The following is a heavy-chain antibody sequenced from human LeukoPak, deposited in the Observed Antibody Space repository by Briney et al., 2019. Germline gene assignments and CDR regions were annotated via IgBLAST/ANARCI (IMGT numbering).Heavy chain of an antibody. V-gene: IGHV3-48*01. J-gene: IGHJ4*02. D-gene: IGHD5-24*01. Sequence: PGGSLRLSCAASGFSFNNYHMNWVRQAPGKGLEWVSYISRSGDSTSYADSVKGRFTISRDNAGNSVFLLLSSLRAEDTAVYYCVRDLYTTIQGFDYWGQGALVTVSS. CDR3: VRDLYTTIQGFDY. CDR2: ISRSGDST. CDR1: GFSFNNYH.